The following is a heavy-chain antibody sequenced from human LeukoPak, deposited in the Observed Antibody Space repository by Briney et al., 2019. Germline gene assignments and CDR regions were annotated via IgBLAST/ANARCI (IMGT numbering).Heavy chain of an antibody. CDR1: GFTVSSYE. Sequence: GGSLGLSCAASGFTVSSYEMNWVRQAPGKGLEWVSYISSSGSTIYYADSVKGRFTISRDNAKNSLYLQMNSLRAEDTAVYYCAGGSGWYAYFDYWGQGTLVTVSS. D-gene: IGHD6-19*01. J-gene: IGHJ4*02. V-gene: IGHV3-48*03. CDR2: ISSSGSTI. CDR3: AGGSGWYAYFDY.